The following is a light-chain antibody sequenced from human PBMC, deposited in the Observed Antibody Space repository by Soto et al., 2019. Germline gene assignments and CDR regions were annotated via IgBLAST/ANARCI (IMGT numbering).Light chain of an antibody. CDR1: QSISSW. CDR2: DAC. V-gene: IGKV1-5*01. Sequence: DIQMTQSPSTLSASVGDRVTITCRASQSISSWLAWYQQKPGKAPKLMIYDACSLQGGVPPRFSGSGSGTEFTLTISSLQPDDFATYYCQQYNSYSPTFGQGTKVEIK. J-gene: IGKJ1*01. CDR3: QQYNSYSPT.